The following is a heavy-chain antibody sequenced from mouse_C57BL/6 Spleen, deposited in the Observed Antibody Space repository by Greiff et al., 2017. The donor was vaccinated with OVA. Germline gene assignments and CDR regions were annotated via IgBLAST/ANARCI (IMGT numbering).Heavy chain of an antibody. V-gene: IGHV1-82*01. CDR3: ARFYYGSSYRYYAMDY. Sequence: VQLQQSGPELVKPGASLKISCKASGYAFSSSWMNWVKQRPGKGLEWIGRIYPGDGDTNYNGKFKGKATLTADKSSSTAYMQLSSLTSEDSAVYFCARFYYGSSYRYYAMDYWGQGTSVTVSS. CDR1: GYAFSSSW. CDR2: IYPGDGDT. J-gene: IGHJ4*01. D-gene: IGHD1-1*01.